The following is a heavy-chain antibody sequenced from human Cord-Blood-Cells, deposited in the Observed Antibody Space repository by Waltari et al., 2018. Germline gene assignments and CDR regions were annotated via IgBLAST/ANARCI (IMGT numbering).Heavy chain of an antibody. Sequence: AGLLKPSETLSLTCAGYGGSFSGYYWSWLPQPPGKGLEWVGEINHSGSTNYNPSRKSRVTISVDTSKNQFSLNRSSVTAADTAVYDCARADKGYCSSTSCPPFYYYYYMDVWGKGTTVTVSS. V-gene: IGHV4-34*01. J-gene: IGHJ6*03. CDR2: INHSGST. CDR3: ARADKGYCSSTSCPPFYYYYYMDV. CDR1: GGSFSGYY. D-gene: IGHD2-2*01.